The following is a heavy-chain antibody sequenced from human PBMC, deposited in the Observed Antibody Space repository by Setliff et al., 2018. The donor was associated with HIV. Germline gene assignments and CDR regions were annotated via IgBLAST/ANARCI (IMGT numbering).Heavy chain of an antibody. CDR3: ARLSIPAYYYMDV. D-gene: IGHD2-21*01. CDR1: GGTFSSYT. Sequence: SVKVSCKASGGTFSSYTSSWVRQAPGQGLEWMGRIIPILGIANYAQKFQGRVTITADKSTSTAYMELSSLRSEDTAVYYCARLSIPAYYYMDVWGKGTTGTVAS. J-gene: IGHJ6*03. CDR2: IIPILGIA. V-gene: IGHV1-69*02.